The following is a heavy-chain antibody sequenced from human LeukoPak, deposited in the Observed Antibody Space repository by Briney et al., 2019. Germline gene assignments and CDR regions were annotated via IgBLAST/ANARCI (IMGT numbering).Heavy chain of an antibody. J-gene: IGHJ4*02. Sequence: PSETLSLTCTVSGGSISSYYWSWIRQPPGKGLEWIGYIYYSGNTNYNPSLKSRVTMSVDTSKNQFSLKLSSVTAADTAAYYCARHRLVVAATIEFDYWGQGTLVTVSS. CDR3: ARHRLVVAATIEFDY. V-gene: IGHV4-59*08. CDR1: GGSISSYY. D-gene: IGHD2-15*01. CDR2: IYYSGNT.